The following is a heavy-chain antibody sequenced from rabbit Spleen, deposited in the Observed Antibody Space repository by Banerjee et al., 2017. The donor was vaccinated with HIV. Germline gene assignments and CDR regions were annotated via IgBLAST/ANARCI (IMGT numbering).Heavy chain of an antibody. Sequence: QEQLVESGGGLVKPEGSLKLSCTASGFDFSSTLMCWVRQAPGKGLEWIACIWTGDSSSTWYASWAKGRFTISKTSSTTVTLQMTSLTAADTATYFCARGSATVTAVITGFSLNLWGPGTLVTVS. J-gene: IGHJ4*01. CDR1: GFDFSSTL. V-gene: IGHV1S45*01. CDR3: ARGSATVTAVITGFSLNL. CDR2: IWTGDSSST. D-gene: IGHD2-1*01.